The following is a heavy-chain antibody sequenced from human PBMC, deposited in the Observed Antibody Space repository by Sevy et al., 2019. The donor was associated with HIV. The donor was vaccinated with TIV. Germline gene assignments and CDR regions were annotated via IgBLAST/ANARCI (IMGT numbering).Heavy chain of an antibody. CDR3: AREAAAGTSSDAFDI. CDR1: GFTVSSNY. D-gene: IGHD6-13*01. V-gene: IGHV3-66*01. J-gene: IGHJ3*02. CDR2: IYSGGST. Sequence: GGSLRLSCAASGFTVSSNYMSWVRQAPGKGLEWVSVIYSGGSTYYADSVKGRFTISRDNSKNTLYLQMNSLRAEDTAVYYCAREAAAGTSSDAFDIWGQGTMVTVSS.